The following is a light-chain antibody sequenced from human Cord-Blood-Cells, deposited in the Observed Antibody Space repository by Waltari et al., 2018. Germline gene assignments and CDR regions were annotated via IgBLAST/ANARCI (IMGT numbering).Light chain of an antibody. V-gene: IGLV2-14*01. CDR3: SSYTSSSTVV. CDR2: EVS. J-gene: IGLJ2*01. CDR1: SRAVGGSNY. Sequence: QSALTQPASVSGSPGQSITISCTGTSRAVGGSNYVSWYQQHPGKAPKLMIYEVSNRPSGVSNRFSGSKSGNMASLTISGLQAEDEADYYCSSYTSSSTVVFGGGTKLTVL.